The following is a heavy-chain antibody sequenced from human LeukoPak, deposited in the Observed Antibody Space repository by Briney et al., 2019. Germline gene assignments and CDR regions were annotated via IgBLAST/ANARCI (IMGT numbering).Heavy chain of an antibody. CDR3: ARVWGSYRYSGGIDAFDI. Sequence: GGSLRLSCAASGFTFSGYNMNWVRQAPGKGLEWISFISRSSSIIYYADTVKGRFTISRDNAKKSLYLQMNSLRAEDTAVYYCARVWGSYRYSGGIDAFDIWGQGTMVTVSS. J-gene: IGHJ3*02. D-gene: IGHD3-16*02. CDR2: ISRSSSII. V-gene: IGHV3-48*01. CDR1: GFTFSGYN.